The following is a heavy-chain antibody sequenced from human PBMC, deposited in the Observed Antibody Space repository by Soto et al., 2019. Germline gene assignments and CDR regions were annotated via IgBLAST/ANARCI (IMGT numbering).Heavy chain of an antibody. J-gene: IGHJ4*02. Sequence: PSVSLSRTCTVAGGCISSYYWSWIRQPPGKGLEWIGCIYYSGSSNYNPSLKSRVTISVETSKNQFSLNLSSVTAADTGVYYFARDSGIEAAGTISCFDYWGQGTLVTGSS. CDR1: GGCISSYY. CDR3: ARDSGIEAAGTISCFDY. D-gene: IGHD6-13*01. V-gene: IGHV4-59*01. CDR2: IYYSGSS.